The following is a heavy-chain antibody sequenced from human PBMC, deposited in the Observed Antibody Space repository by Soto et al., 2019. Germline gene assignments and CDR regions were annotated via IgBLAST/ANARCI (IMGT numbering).Heavy chain of an antibody. D-gene: IGHD3-22*01. V-gene: IGHV3-7*05. J-gene: IGHJ6*02. CDR1: EFTFNTYW. CDR2: IKDDGSEK. CDR3: ARDWGTPGRGSAVGYYDHYGMDV. Sequence: EVQLVESGGGLVQPGGSLRLSCLASEFTFNTYWMNWVRQAPGRGLEWVANIKDDGSEKNYVDSVKGRFNISRDNAKNSLYLKMNSLRGEDRAVYFCARDWGTPGRGSAVGYYDHYGMDVWGQGTTVTVSS.